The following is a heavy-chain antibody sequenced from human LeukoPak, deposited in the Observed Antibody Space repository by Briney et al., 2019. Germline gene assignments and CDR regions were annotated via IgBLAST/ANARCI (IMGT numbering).Heavy chain of an antibody. CDR2: ISSDGSNK. V-gene: IGHV3-30*04. D-gene: IGHD6-19*01. Sequence: GGSLRLSCADSGFTFRTFAMHWVRQAPGKGLEWVAVISSDGSNKYYADSAKGRFTISRDNSKNTLYLQMNSLRAGDTAVYYCARGSFQDSGWYGNFDYWGQGTLVTVSS. J-gene: IGHJ4*02. CDR1: GFTFRTFA. CDR3: ARGSFQDSGWYGNFDY.